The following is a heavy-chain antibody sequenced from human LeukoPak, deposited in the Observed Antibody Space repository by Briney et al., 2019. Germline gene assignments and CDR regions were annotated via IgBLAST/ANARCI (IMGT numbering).Heavy chain of an antibody. V-gene: IGHV3-64D*06. CDR1: GFTFSRYA. Sequence: GGSLRLSCSASGFTFSRYAMHWVRQAPGKGLEYVSAISSNGGSTYYADSVKGRFTISRDNSKNTLYLQMSSLRTEDTAVYYCVKDGSGSYYTYYFDYWGQGTLVTASS. D-gene: IGHD3-10*01. CDR3: VKDGSGSYYTYYFDY. CDR2: ISSNGGST. J-gene: IGHJ4*02.